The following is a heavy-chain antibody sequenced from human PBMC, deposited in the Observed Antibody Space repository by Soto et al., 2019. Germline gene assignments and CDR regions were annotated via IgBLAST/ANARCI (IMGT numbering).Heavy chain of an antibody. V-gene: IGHV3-23*01. Sequence: GGSLRLSCAASGFTFSSYAMSWVRQAPGKGLEWVSAISGSGGSTYYADSVKGRFTISRDNSKNTLYLQMNTLRAEDTAVYYCAKALGYSSSWPSYYFDYWGQGTLVTVSS. CDR3: AKALGYSSSWPSYYFDY. J-gene: IGHJ4*02. CDR1: GFTFSSYA. D-gene: IGHD6-13*01. CDR2: ISGSGGST.